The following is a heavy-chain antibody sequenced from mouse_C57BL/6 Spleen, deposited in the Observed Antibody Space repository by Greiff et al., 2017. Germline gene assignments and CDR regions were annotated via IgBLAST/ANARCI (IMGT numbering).Heavy chain of an antibody. CDR1: GFTFSDYY. Sequence: EVQRVESEGGLVQPGSSMKLSCTASGFTFSDYYMAWVRQVPEKGLEWVANINYDGSSTYYLDSLKGRFIISRDNAKNILYLQMSSLKSEDTATYYCAREKEPGGFAYWGQGTLVTVSA. V-gene: IGHV5-16*01. J-gene: IGHJ3*01. CDR3: AREKEPGGFAY. CDR2: INYDGSST.